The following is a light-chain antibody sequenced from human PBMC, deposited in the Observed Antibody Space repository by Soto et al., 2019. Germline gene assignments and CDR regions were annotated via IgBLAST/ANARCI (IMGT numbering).Light chain of an antibody. CDR1: QSIDTF. J-gene: IGKJ4*01. V-gene: IGKV3-11*02. CDR2: DTS. CDR3: QQRSNWPLT. Sequence: EIVLTQSPATLSLSPGERVTLSCRASQSIDTFLAWHQQKPGQAPRLLIYDTSNRAPGIPARFSGSGSGRDFTLTISSLEPEDFALYYCQQRSNWPLTFGWGTKLEI.